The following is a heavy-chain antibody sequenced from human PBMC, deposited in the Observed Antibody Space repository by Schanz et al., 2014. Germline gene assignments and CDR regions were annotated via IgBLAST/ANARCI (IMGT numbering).Heavy chain of an antibody. V-gene: IGHV3-23*04. D-gene: IGHD1-1*01. CDR2: VSSRSDEI. CDR3: AKIERNED. J-gene: IGHJ4*02. CDR1: TFTFDHYA. Sequence: EVQLVESGGGLVQPGGSLRLSCSASTFTFDHYAMTWVRQAPGKGLEWVAAVSSRSDEIKYADSVRGRFTISRDNSRSTMYLQMNSLRAEDTAVYFCAKIERNEDWGQGTLVNGSS.